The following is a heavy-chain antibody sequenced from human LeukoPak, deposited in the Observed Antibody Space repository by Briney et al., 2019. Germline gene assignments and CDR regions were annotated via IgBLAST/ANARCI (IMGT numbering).Heavy chain of an antibody. CDR2: INPSGGST. D-gene: IGHD3-22*01. J-gene: IGHJ4*02. CDR1: GYTFTSYY. V-gene: IGHV1-46*01. CDR3: ARAKYYYDSSGPPSGFDY. Sequence: ASVKVSCKASGYTFTSYYMHWVRQAPGQGLEWMGIINPSGGSTSYAQKFQGRVTMTRDTSTSTVYMELSSLRSEDTAVYYCARAKYYYDSSGPPSGFDYWGQGTLVTVSS.